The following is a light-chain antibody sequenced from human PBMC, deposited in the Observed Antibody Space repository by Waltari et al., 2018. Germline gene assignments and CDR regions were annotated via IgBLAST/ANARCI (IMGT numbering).Light chain of an antibody. Sequence: QSALTQPASVSGPPGHSCTIPCTGTSLEVVGYTFFSWYQQHPGKAPKLMIYDVSERPSGVSNRFSGSKSANTASLTIAGLQAEDEADYYCCSYAGSGTYVFGTGTKVTVL. V-gene: IGLV2-23*02. J-gene: IGLJ1*01. CDR3: CSYAGSGTYV. CDR2: DVS. CDR1: SLEVVGYTF.